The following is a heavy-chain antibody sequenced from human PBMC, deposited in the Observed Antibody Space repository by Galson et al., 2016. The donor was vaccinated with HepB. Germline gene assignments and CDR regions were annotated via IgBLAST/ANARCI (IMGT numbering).Heavy chain of an antibody. CDR3: ARDRGGSGRGYQNGMDV. D-gene: IGHD3-10*01. V-gene: IGHV1-18*01. Sequence: SVKVSCKASGYTFTTYGITWVRQAPGHGPEWVGWISAYNGKTKYAQKLQGRVTMTTDTSTSTAYMELRSLRSDDTAVYYCARDRGGSGRGYQNGMDVWGQGTTVTVSS. J-gene: IGHJ6*02. CDR2: ISAYNGKT. CDR1: GYTFTTYG.